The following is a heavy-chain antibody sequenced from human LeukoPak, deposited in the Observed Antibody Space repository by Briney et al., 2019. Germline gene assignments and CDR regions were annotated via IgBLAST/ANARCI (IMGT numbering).Heavy chain of an antibody. Sequence: SETLSLTCAVYGGSFSGYYWSWIRQPPGKGLEWIGYIYYSGSTYYNPSLKSRITISVDTSKNQFSLKMNSVTAADTAVYYCARDSGGYSNFDYWGQGTLVTVSS. V-gene: IGHV4-34*01. J-gene: IGHJ4*02. CDR1: GGSFSGYY. CDR2: IYYSGST. CDR3: ARDSGGYSNFDY. D-gene: IGHD4-11*01.